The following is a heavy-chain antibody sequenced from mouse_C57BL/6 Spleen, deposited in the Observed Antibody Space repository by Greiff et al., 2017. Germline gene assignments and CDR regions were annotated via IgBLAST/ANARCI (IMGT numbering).Heavy chain of an antibody. V-gene: IGHV1-50*01. CDR2: IDPSDSYT. Sequence: QVQLQQPGAELVKPGASVKLSCKASGYTFTSYWLQWVKQRPGQGLEWIGEIDPSDSYTNYNQKFKGKATLTVDTSSSTAYMQLSSLTSEDSAVYYCARHTTVDWYFGVWGTGTTVTVSS. J-gene: IGHJ1*03. D-gene: IGHD1-1*01. CDR1: GYTFTSYW. CDR3: ARHTTVDWYFGV.